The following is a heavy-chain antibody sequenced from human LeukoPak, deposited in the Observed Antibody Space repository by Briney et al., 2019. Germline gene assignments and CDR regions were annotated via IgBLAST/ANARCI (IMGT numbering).Heavy chain of an antibody. CDR3: ARGVLAYCGADCYDDAFDI. D-gene: IGHD2-21*02. CDR2: IYYNGST. J-gene: IGHJ3*02. CDR1: GGSISSYY. V-gene: IGHV4-59*01. Sequence: SETLSLTCTVSGGSISSYYWSWIRQPPGKGLEWIGYIYYNGSTYYNPSLKSRVTISVDTSKNQFSLKLSSVTAADTAVYYCARGVLAYCGADCYDDAFDIWGQGTMVTVSS.